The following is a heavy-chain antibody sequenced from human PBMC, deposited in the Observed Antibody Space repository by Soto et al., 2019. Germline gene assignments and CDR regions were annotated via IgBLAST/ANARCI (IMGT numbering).Heavy chain of an antibody. CDR2: IYYSGST. V-gene: IGHV4-59*01. Sequence: QVQLQESGPGLVKPSETLSLTCTVSGGSISSYYWSWIRQPPGKGLEWIGYIYYSGSTNYNPSLKSRVTMSVDTAKNQFDLKLSSVTAADTAVYYCARVWGGAFDIWGQGTMVTVSS. CDR1: GGSISSYY. D-gene: IGHD3-10*01. CDR3: ARVWGGAFDI. J-gene: IGHJ3*02.